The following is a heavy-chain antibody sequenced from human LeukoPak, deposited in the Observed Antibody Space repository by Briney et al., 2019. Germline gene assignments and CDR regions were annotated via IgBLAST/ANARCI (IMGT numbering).Heavy chain of an antibody. CDR1: GFTFSSYA. V-gene: IGHV3-23*01. CDR3: AKAQGSHYYYYYMDV. Sequence: GGSLRLSCAASGFTFSSYAMSWVRQAPGKGLEWVSAISGSGGSTYYAGSVKGRFTISRDNSKNTLYLQMNSLRVEDTAVYYCAKAQGSHYYYYYMDVWGKGTTVTVSS. CDR2: ISGSGGST. J-gene: IGHJ6*03. D-gene: IGHD1-26*01.